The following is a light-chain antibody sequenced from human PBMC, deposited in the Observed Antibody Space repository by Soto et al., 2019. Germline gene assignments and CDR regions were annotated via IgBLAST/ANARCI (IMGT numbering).Light chain of an antibody. CDR3: SSYTTTTRL. CDR2: EVS. V-gene: IGLV2-14*01. CDR1: SSDIGSNNY. J-gene: IGLJ3*02. Sequence: QSALTQPASVSGSPGQSITISCTGTSSDIGSNNYVSWFQQRPGKAPTLIIYEVSNRPSGVSNHFSGSKSGNTASLTLSGLLPEDEAEYSCSSYTTTTRLFGGGTKLTVL.